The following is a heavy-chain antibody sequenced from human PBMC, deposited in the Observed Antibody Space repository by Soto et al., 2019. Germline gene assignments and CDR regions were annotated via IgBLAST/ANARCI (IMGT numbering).Heavy chain of an antibody. J-gene: IGHJ6*03. D-gene: IGHD2-2*01. Sequence: EVQLVESGGGLVQPGGSLRVSCAAAGFSFSDYWMTWVRQVPGKGLEWVANIKQDGSEKYYADSVKGRFTISRDNAKSSLYVQLNSLRADDTAVYYCARSRAGRTAASYYDYMDVWGKGTTVTVSS. CDR2: IKQDGSEK. CDR1: GFSFSDYW. CDR3: ARSRAGRTAASYYDYMDV. V-gene: IGHV3-7*01.